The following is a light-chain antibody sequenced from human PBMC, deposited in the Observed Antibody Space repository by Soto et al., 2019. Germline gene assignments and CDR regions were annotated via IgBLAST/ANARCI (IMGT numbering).Light chain of an antibody. V-gene: IGKV3-15*01. Sequence: EIVMTQSPATLSLSPGESATLSCRASRRVTNSLAWYHQIPGQPPRLLIYGASTRATGVPARFSGSGSGTEFTLTISSLRSEDFAVYYYQQYNNWSTFGQGTKVDI. CDR1: RRVTNS. CDR3: QQYNNWST. CDR2: GAS. J-gene: IGKJ1*01.